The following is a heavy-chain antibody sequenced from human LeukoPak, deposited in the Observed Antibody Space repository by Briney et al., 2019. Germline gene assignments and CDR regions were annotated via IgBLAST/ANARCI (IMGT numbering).Heavy chain of an antibody. D-gene: IGHD4-17*01. CDR2: IIPILGIA. CDR1: VCTFSSYA. J-gene: IGHJ4*02. V-gene: IGHV1-69*04. CDR3: AKTTVVAHFDY. Sequence: SVKLSCKASVCTFSSYAISWVRQATGQGLEWMGRIIPILGIANYAQKFQVRDTITADKSTSTAYMELSSLRSEDTAVYYCAKTTVVAHFDYWGQGTLVTVSS.